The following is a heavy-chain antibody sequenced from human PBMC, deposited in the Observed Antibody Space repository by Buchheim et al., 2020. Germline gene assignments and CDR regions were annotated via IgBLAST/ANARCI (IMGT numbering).Heavy chain of an antibody. CDR2: IHVRGNT. J-gene: IGHJ4*02. D-gene: IGHD6-13*01. CDR3: ASEMGILAS. Sequence: QLHLQESGPGLVKPSETLSLTCTVAGGSISSTSYYWDWIRQSPGKGLEWIGSIHVRGNTFYSPSLKSRVTMSLDTSKSQFSLNLSSVTAADTATYYCASEMGILASWGQG. V-gene: IGHV4-39*01. CDR1: GGSISSTSYY.